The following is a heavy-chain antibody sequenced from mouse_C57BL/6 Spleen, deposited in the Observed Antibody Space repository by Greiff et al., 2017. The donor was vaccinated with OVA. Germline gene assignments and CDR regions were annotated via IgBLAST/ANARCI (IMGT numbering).Heavy chain of an antibody. CDR3: TSEYYGTHYFDY. CDR2: IYPGNSDT. V-gene: IGHV1-5*01. CDR1: GYTFTSYW. D-gene: IGHD1-1*01. J-gene: IGHJ2*01. Sequence: VQLKQSGTVLARPGASVKMSCKTSGYTFTSYWMHWVKQRPGQGLEWIGAIYPGNSDTSYNQKFKGKAKLTAVTSASTAYMELSSLTNEDSAVYYCTSEYYGTHYFDYWGQGTTLTVSS.